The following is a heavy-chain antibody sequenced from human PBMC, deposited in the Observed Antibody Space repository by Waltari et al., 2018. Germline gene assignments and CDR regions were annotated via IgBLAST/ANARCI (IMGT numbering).Heavy chain of an antibody. J-gene: IGHJ1*01. CDR3: ARDGGGGSFQL. CDR1: GFTFSTYW. CDR2: IKQDGSDK. D-gene: IGHD3-16*01. V-gene: IGHV3-7*01. Sequence: EVQLVESGGGLVQHGGSLSPPCAPSGFTFSTYWMTWGRQAPGKGLETVGNIKQDGSDKYYVASVKGRFTVSKDNAKNSLYLQMHSLRAEDTGVYYCARDGGGGSFQLWGQGTLVTVSS.